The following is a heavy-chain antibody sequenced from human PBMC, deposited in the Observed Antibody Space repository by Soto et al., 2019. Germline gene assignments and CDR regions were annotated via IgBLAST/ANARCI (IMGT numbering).Heavy chain of an antibody. J-gene: IGHJ6*02. Sequence: QVQLVESGGGVVQPGRSLRLSCAASGFTFSSYGMHWVRQAPGKGLEWVAVIWYDGSNKYYADSVKGRFTISRDNSKYTLYLQMNSLRAEDTAVYYCARDRWVTMVRGVIVGYGMDVWGQGTTVTVSS. CDR1: GFTFSSYG. CDR2: IWYDGSNK. V-gene: IGHV3-33*01. D-gene: IGHD3-10*01. CDR3: ARDRWVTMVRGVIVGYGMDV.